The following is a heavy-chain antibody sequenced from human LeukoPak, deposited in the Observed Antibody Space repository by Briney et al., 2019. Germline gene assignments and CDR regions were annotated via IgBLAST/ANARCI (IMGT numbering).Heavy chain of an antibody. J-gene: IGHJ4*02. CDR3: AGYSYGVDWDY. Sequence: KPSETLSLTCTVSGGSISSYYWSWLRQPAGKGPEWFGRIYTSGSTNYNPSLKSRVTMSVDTSKNQFSLKLSSVTAADTAVYYCAGYSYGVDWDYWGQGTLVTVSS. CDR2: IYTSGST. V-gene: IGHV4-4*07. CDR1: GGSISSYY. D-gene: IGHD5-18*01.